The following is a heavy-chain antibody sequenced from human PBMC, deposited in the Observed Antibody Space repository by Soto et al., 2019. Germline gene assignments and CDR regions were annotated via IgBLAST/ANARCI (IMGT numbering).Heavy chain of an antibody. V-gene: IGHV3-23*01. D-gene: IGHD2-15*01. CDR1: GFTFSSYA. Sequence: PGGSLRLSCAASGFTFSSYAMSWVRQAPGKGLEWVSAISGSGGSTYYADSVKGRFTISRDNSKNTLYLQMNSLRAEDTAVYYCAKVGRGRGYCSGGSCYSDYYYGMDVWGQGTTVTVSS. CDR3: AKVGRGRGYCSGGSCYSDYYYGMDV. J-gene: IGHJ6*02. CDR2: ISGSGGST.